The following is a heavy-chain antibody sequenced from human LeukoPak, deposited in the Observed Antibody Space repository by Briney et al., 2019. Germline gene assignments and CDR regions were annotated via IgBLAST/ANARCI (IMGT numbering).Heavy chain of an antibody. CDR1: GFTFDDYA. CDR2: ISWNSGSI. J-gene: IGHJ4*02. V-gene: IGHV3-9*01. CDR3: AKVPGY. Sequence: PGGSLRLSCAASGFTFDDYAMHWVRQAPGKGLEWVSGISWNSGSIGYADSVKGRFTISRDNAKNSLYLQMNSLRAEDTALYYCAKVPGYWGQETLVTVSS.